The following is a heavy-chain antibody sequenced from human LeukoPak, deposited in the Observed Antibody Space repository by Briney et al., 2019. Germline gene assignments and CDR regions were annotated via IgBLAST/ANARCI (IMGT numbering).Heavy chain of an antibody. D-gene: IGHD3-16*01. CDR3: AREITWEVTPI. Sequence: GGSLRLSCAAPGFTFSSYWMSWVRQAPGKGLEWVGNIKEDGSEKYYVDSVKGRFTISRDNAKNSLYLQMNSLRAEDTAVYYCAREITWEVTPIWGQGTMVTVSS. V-gene: IGHV3-7*01. CDR1: GFTFSSYW. CDR2: IKEDGSEK. J-gene: IGHJ3*02.